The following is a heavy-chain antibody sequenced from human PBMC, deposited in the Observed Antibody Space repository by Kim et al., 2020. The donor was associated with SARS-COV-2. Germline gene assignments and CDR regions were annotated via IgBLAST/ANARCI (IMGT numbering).Heavy chain of an antibody. D-gene: IGHD6-13*01. J-gene: IGHJ5*02. Sequence: SETLSLTCAVSGGSISSSNWWSWVRQPPGKGLEWIGEIYHSGSTNYNPSLKSRVTISVDKSKNQFSLKLSSVTAADTAVYYCARVFSSSSDRKYNWFDPWGQGTLVTVSS. CDR2: IYHSGST. CDR3: ARVFSSSSDRKYNWFDP. CDR1: GGSISSSNW. V-gene: IGHV4-4*02.